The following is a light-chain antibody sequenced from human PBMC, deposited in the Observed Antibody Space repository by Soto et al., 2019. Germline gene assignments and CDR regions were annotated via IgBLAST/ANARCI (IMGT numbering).Light chain of an antibody. CDR2: KAS. CDR1: QSISNW. Sequence: DLQMTQSPSSLSASVGARVSFTCRASQSISNWLAWYQQKPGKAPKLLIYKASTLESGVPSRFSRSGSGIEFTLPISSLQPDDFATDYCQQNHEYWFGQGTTV. V-gene: IGKV1-5*03. CDR3: QQNHEYW. J-gene: IGKJ1*01.